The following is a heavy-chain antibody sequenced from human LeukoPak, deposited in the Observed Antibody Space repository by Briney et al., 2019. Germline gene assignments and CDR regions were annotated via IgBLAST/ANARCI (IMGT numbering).Heavy chain of an antibody. Sequence: GGSLRLSCAASGFTVSSNYMSWVRQAPGKGLEWVSSISSSSSYIYYADSVKGRFTISRDNAKNSLYLQMNSLRAEDTAVYYCARERSHGGNYFDYWGQGTLVTVSS. J-gene: IGHJ4*02. V-gene: IGHV3-21*01. CDR1: GFTVSSNY. D-gene: IGHD1-26*01. CDR3: ARERSHGGNYFDY. CDR2: ISSSSSYI.